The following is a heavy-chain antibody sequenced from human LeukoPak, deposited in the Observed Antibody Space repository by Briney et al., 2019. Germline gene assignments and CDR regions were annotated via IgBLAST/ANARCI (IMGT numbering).Heavy chain of an antibody. J-gene: IGHJ4*02. CDR1: GFTFSSYA. V-gene: IGHV3-23*01. Sequence: PGGSLRLSCAASGFTFSSYAMSWVRQAPGKGLEWVSAISGSGGSTYYADSVKGRFTISRDNSKNTLYLQMNSLRAEDTAVYYCAKVRGYCSSNSCYDYYFDYWGQGTLVTVSS. D-gene: IGHD2-2*01. CDR2: ISGSGGST. CDR3: AKVRGYCSSNSCYDYYFDY.